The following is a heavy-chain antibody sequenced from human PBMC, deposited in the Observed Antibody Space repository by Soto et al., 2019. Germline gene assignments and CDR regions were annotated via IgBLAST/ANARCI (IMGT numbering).Heavy chain of an antibody. V-gene: IGHV3-15*01. Sequence: LGGSLRLSCAASGFTFSNAWMSWVRQAPGKGLEWVGRIKSKTDGGTTDYAAPVKGRFTISRDDSKNTLYLQMNSLKTEDTAVYYCTTGGMVRGPLPTVRTRNWFDPWGQGTLVTVSS. CDR1: GFTFSNAW. D-gene: IGHD3-10*01. J-gene: IGHJ5*02. CDR2: IKSKTDGGTT. CDR3: TTGGMVRGPLPTVRTRNWFDP.